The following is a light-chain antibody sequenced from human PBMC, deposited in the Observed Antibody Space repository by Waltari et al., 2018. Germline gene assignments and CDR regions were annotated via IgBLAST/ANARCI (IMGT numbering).Light chain of an antibody. CDR3: QTGGHGTWV. J-gene: IGLJ3*02. CDR1: SGHSSNV. Sequence: QLVLTQSPSASASLGASIKLTCTLSSGHSSNVIACLQQPPEKGPRYLMKVNSDGSHTRGNEIPDRFSGSSSGAERYLTISSLQSEDEADYYCQTGGHGTWVFGGGTKLTVL. V-gene: IGLV4-69*01. CDR2: VNSDGSH.